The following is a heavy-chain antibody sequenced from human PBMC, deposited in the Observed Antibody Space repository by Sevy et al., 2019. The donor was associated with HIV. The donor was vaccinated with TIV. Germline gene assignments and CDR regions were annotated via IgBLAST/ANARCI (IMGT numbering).Heavy chain of an antibody. Sequence: GGSLRLSCAASGFTFSTYSMNWVRQAPGKGLEWVSYISASSNTLYYADSVKGRFTISRDNAKNSLYLQLNSLRDEDAAVYYCARVGSLNQLRWGRGTLVTVSS. J-gene: IGHJ4*02. D-gene: IGHD2-2*01. V-gene: IGHV3-48*02. CDR2: ISASSNTL. CDR3: ARVGSLNQLR. CDR1: GFTFSTYS.